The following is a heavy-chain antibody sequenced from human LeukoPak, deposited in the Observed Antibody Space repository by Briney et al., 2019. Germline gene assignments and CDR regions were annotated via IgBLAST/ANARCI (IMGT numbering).Heavy chain of an antibody. CDR3: ARGPYSSGSMYYYGMDV. CDR2: IYYSGST. CDR1: GGSISSYY. D-gene: IGHD3-10*01. J-gene: IGHJ6*04. Sequence: SEALSHTCIVSGGSISSYYWSWIRPPPGRGREWMGHIYYSGSTNYNPSLRSRVTISVDTSKNQFSLKLSSVTAADTAVYYCARGPYSSGSMYYYGMDVWGKGTTVTVSS. V-gene: IGHV4-59*01.